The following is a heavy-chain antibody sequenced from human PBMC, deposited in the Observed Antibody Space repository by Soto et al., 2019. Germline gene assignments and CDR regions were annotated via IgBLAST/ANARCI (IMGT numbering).Heavy chain of an antibody. CDR1: GYTFTSFG. D-gene: IGHD5-12*01. Sequence: VSVKVSCKSSGYTFTSFGISRVCQAPGQGLEWMGWISAYNGNTNYAQKLQGRVTMTTDTSTSTAYMELRSLRSDDTAVYYCAREVHSGYDFPFDYWGQGTLVTVSS. J-gene: IGHJ4*02. CDR3: AREVHSGYDFPFDY. CDR2: ISAYNGNT. V-gene: IGHV1-18*01.